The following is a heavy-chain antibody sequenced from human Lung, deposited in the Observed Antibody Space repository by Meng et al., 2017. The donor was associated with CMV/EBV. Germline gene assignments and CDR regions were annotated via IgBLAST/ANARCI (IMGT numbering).Heavy chain of an antibody. CDR1: GFYFSDYA. CDR2: THYDESEK. D-gene: IGHD1-26*01. V-gene: IGHV3-30*02. CDR3: ARSYNGRYYPPYYYYYYGMDV. J-gene: IGHJ6*02. Sequence: GGSLRLXCTASGFYFSDYAMHWVRQAPGKGPEWVTFTHYDESEKYYADSVKGRFTISRDNSKKTLYLQMNSLRPEDTAVYYCARSYNGRYYPPYYYYYYGMDVWGQGTXVTVSS.